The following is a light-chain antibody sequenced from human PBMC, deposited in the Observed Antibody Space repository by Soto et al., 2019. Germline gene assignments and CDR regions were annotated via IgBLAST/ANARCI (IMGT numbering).Light chain of an antibody. CDR2: DAS. J-gene: IGKJ1*01. CDR3: QQYNYFWA. CDR1: QSVNNW. Sequence: EIQMTISPSPQTAAEGNRVTITCRPSQSVNNWLAWYQQKPGKAPKLLIYDASNLESGVPSRFSGGGSGTEFSLSIISMQPDAFAPSYCQQYNYFWAIGEGTKVDIK. V-gene: IGKV1-5*01.